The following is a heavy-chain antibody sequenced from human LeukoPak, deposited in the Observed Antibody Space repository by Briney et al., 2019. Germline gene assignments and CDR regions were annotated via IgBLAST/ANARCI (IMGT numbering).Heavy chain of an antibody. Sequence: SETLSLTCIVSGGSISTSAYYWGWIRQPPGAGLQWIGSIYYSGNTYYNSSLKSRVTISVDTSTSQFSLRLSSVTAADTAVYYCARDYGDYYFDYWGQGTLVTVSS. CDR1: GGSISTSAYY. V-gene: IGHV4-39*02. J-gene: IGHJ4*02. CDR2: IYYSGNT. D-gene: IGHD4-17*01. CDR3: ARDYGDYYFDY.